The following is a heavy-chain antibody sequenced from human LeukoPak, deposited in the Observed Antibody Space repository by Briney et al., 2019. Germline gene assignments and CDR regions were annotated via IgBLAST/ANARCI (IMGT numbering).Heavy chain of an antibody. CDR1: GGSFSGYY. J-gene: IGHJ6*03. CDR2: INHSGST. V-gene: IGHV4-34*01. D-gene: IGHD2-15*01. CDR3: ARAVSATPDYYYYMDV. Sequence: SETLSLTCAVYGGSFSGYYWSWIRQPPGKGLEWIGEINHSGSTNYNPSLKSRVTISVDTSKNQFSLKLSSVTAADTAVYYCARAVSATPDYYYYMDVWGKGTTVTVSS.